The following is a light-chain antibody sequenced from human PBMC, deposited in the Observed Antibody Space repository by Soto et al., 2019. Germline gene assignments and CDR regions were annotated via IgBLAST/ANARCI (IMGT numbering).Light chain of an antibody. CDR1: SSDVGGYNY. J-gene: IGLJ1*01. V-gene: IGLV2-14*01. Sequence: QSALTQPASVSGSPGQSITISCTGTSSDVGGYNYVSWYQQHPGKAPKLMIYDVSNRPSGVSNRFSGSKSGNTASLTISGLQAEDKADYYCSSYTSSSLYVFGTGTKVTVL. CDR3: SSYTSSSLYV. CDR2: DVS.